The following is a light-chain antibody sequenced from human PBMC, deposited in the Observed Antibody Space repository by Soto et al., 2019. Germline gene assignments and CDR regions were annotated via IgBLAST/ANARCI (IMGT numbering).Light chain of an antibody. CDR1: QSISRY. Sequence: DIQMTQSPSSLSASVGDRVTITCRASQSISRYLNWYQQKPWKAPKLLIYAASSLQSGVPSRFSGSGSGTDFTLTISSLQPEDFAVYYCQQRSNWPKTFGQGTKVAIK. J-gene: IGKJ1*01. CDR2: AAS. V-gene: IGKV1-39*01. CDR3: QQRSNWPKT.